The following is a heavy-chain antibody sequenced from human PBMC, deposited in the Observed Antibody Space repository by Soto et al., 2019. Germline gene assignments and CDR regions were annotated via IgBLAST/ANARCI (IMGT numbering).Heavy chain of an antibody. V-gene: IGHV1-69*01. CDR1: GGSFSSFS. CDR2: IIPILGTV. J-gene: IGHJ4*02. Sequence: QVILAQSGAEVKKPGSSVKVSCKVSGGSFSSFSINWVRQAPGQRFEWMGGIIPILGTVNFTQKFQDRVTFTADESTATAYMTLSSLTSEATAFYYCTSFDSNGYYPQNHYWGPGTQVTVSS. D-gene: IGHD3-22*01. CDR3: TSFDSNGYYPQNHY.